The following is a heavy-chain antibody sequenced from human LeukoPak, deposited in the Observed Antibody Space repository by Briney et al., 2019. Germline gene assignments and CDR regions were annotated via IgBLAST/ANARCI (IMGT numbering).Heavy chain of an antibody. Sequence: ASVKVSCKASGYTFTSYAMHWVRQAPGRRLEWMGWINAGNGNTKYSQKFQGRVTITRDTSASTAYMELSSLRSEDTAVYYCATTGDDFWSGFDYWGQGTLVTVSS. V-gene: IGHV1-3*01. CDR1: GYTFTSYA. CDR3: ATTGDDFWSGFDY. CDR2: INAGNGNT. D-gene: IGHD3-3*01. J-gene: IGHJ4*02.